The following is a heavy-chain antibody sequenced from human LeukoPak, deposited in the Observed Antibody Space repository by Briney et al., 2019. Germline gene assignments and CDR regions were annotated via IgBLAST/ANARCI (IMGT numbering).Heavy chain of an antibody. J-gene: IGHJ3*02. CDR1: GNSISSGDYY. Sequence: PSQTLSLTCTVSGNSISSGDYYWSWIRQPAGKGLEWIGRIYTSGSTTYNPSLKSRVTISGDTSENQFSLRLSSVTAADTAVYYCARRHRYSSGWYLFANAFDIWGQGTMVTVSS. V-gene: IGHV4-61*02. CDR3: ARRHRYSSGWYLFANAFDI. CDR2: IYTSGST. D-gene: IGHD6-19*01.